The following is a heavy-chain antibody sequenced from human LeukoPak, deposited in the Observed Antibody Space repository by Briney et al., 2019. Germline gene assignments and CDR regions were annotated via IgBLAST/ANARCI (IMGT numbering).Heavy chain of an antibody. V-gene: IGHV3-74*01. Sequence: GGSLRLSCAASGFTFSSYAMHWVRQAPGKGLMWVSQSKYDGSTKSYAASVRGRFTTSRDNAKNTLYLHMDSLRAEDTAVYYCARSDYFHNWGQGTMVVVSA. D-gene: IGHD2/OR15-2a*01. J-gene: IGHJ3*01. CDR2: SKYDGSTK. CDR3: ARSDYFHN. CDR1: GFTFSSYA.